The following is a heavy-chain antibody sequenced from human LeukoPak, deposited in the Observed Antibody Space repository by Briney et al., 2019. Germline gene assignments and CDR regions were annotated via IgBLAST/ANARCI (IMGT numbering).Heavy chain of an antibody. J-gene: IGHJ4*02. Sequence: GGSLRLSCPVSGITLSNYGMSWVRQAPGKGLEWVAGISDSGGSTNYADSVKGRFTISRDNPKNTLYLQMNSLRAEDTAVYFCAKRGVVIRVILVGFHRQAYYFESWGQGALVTDSS. V-gene: IGHV3-23*01. CDR3: AKRGVVIRVILVGFHRQAYYFES. CDR1: GITLSNYG. D-gene: IGHD3/OR15-3a*01. CDR2: ISDSGGST.